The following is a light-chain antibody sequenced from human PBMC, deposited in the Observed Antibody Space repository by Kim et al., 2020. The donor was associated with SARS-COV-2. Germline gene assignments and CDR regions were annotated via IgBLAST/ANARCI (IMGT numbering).Light chain of an antibody. CDR1: QRLSSNY. V-gene: IGKV3-20*01. CDR2: GAF. J-gene: IGKJ2*01. CDR3: QQFGGSPLYT. Sequence: SPGERATLSCRASQRLSSNYLTWYQQKPGQAPRLLIYGAFNRATGIPDRFSGSGSGTDFTLTISRLEPEDFAVYYCQQFGGSPLYTFGQGTKLEI.